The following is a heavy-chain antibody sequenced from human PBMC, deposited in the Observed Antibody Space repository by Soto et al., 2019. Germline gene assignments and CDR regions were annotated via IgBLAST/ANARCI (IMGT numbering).Heavy chain of an antibody. J-gene: IGHJ4*02. CDR2: LDQSGDT. Sequence: SETLSLTCAVVGDSLRGQSWNWIRQSPGKGLEWIGELDQSGDTNYNPSLKSRAIISDDTSKNQFSLTLTSVTVEDTAIYYCARGSDVLARGATFFDSWGQGSLVTVSS. D-gene: IGHD3-10*01. CDR1: GDSLRGQS. V-gene: IGHV4-34*01. CDR3: ARGSDVLARGATFFDS.